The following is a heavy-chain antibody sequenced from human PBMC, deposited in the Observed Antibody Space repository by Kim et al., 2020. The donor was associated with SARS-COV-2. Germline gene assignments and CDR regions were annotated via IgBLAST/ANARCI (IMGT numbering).Heavy chain of an antibody. CDR2: INPILGIA. CDR3: ARESFPGDLAAAPRFAY. D-gene: IGHD6-13*01. CDR1: GGTFSSYA. V-gene: IGHV1-69*10. J-gene: IGHJ4*01. Sequence: SVKVSCKASGGTFSSYAISWVRQAPGQGLEWMGRINPILGIANYAQKFQGRVTITPDKSTSTAYMELSSLRSDDTAVYYCARESFPGDLAAAPRFAYWG.